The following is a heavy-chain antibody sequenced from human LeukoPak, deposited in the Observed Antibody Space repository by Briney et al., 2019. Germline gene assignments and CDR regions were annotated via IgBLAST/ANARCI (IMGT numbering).Heavy chain of an antibody. Sequence: SETLSLTCTVSDGSISSSNYYWAWIRQPPGKGLEWIANIFYTGNTYYNPSLKSRVTLSVDTSKNQFSLKLSSVTAADTAVYYCARGFGELLGDYFDYWGQGTLVTVSS. J-gene: IGHJ4*02. V-gene: IGHV4-39*07. CDR2: IFYTGNT. CDR3: ARGFGELLGDYFDY. D-gene: IGHD3-10*01. CDR1: DGSISSSNYY.